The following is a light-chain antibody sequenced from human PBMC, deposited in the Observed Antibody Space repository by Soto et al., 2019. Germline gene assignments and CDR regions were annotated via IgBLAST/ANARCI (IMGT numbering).Light chain of an antibody. Sequence: QAVVTQEPSLTVSPGGTVTLTCGSSTGPLTTSHFPYWYQQKPGQAPRALIYDTSSKHSWTPGRFSGSLLGGKAALTLSGAQPEDDAKYYCLLAYGSARVFGGGTKVTVL. CDR3: LLAYGSARV. CDR1: TGPLTTSHF. J-gene: IGLJ3*02. CDR2: DTS. V-gene: IGLV7-46*01.